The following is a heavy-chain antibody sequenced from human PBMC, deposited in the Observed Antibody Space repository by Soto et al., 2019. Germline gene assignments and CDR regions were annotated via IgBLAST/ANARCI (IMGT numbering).Heavy chain of an antibody. CDR3: ARVLTDKKTTVTTSFDY. D-gene: IGHD4-17*01. V-gene: IGHV1-69*02. Sequence: GASVKVSCKASGGTFSSYTISWVRQAPGQGLEWMGRIIPILGIANYAQKFQGRVTITADKSTSTAYMELSSLRSEDTAVYYCARVLTDKKTTVTTSFDYWGQGTLVTVSS. J-gene: IGHJ4*02. CDR1: GGTFSSYT. CDR2: IIPILGIA.